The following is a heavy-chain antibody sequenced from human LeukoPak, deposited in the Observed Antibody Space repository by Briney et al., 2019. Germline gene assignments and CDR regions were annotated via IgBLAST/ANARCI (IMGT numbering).Heavy chain of an antibody. D-gene: IGHD3-3*01. CDR2: ISGSGGST. CDR3: AKDSAGRGDYDFWGGYVNDAFDI. J-gene: IGHJ3*02. CDR1: GFTFGTYV. Sequence: GGSLRLSCVASGFTFGTYVMSWVRQAPGKGLEWVSAISGSGGSTYYADSVKGRFTISRDNSKNTLYLQMNSLRAEDTAVYYCAKDSAGRGDYDFWGGYVNDAFDIWGQGTMVTVSS. V-gene: IGHV3-23*01.